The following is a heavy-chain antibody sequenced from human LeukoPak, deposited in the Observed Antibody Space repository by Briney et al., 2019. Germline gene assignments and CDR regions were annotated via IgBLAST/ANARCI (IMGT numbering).Heavy chain of an antibody. CDR1: GGSISSDS. D-gene: IGHD6-25*01. CDR2: IYYSGST. V-gene: IGHV4-59*01. Sequence: SETLSLTCTVSGGSISSDSWSWIRQPPGKGLEWIGYIYYSGSTNYNPSFKSRVTILVDTSKNQFSLKLISVTAADTAVYYCARRRARDDAFDIWGQGTEVTVSS. CDR3: ARRRARDDAFDI. J-gene: IGHJ3*02.